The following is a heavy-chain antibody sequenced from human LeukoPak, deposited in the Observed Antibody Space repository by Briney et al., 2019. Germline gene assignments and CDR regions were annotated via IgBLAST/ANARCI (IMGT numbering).Heavy chain of an antibody. J-gene: IGHJ5*02. D-gene: IGHD6-13*01. Sequence: SVKVSCKASGGTFSSYAISWVRQAPGQGLEWMGGIIPIFGTANYAQKFQGRVTITADKSTSTPYMELSSLRSEDTAVYYCAREQFIAAAGPGEYWFDPWGQGTLVTVSS. V-gene: IGHV1-69*06. CDR1: GGTFSSYA. CDR2: IIPIFGTA. CDR3: AREQFIAAAGPGEYWFDP.